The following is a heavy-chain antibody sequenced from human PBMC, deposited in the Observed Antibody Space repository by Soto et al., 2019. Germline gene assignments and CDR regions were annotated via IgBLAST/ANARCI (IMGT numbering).Heavy chain of an antibody. CDR3: ARGIMITFGGDIAPSYYFDY. V-gene: IGHV3-33*01. Sequence: QVQLVESGGGVVQPGGTLRLSCAASGFTFNSYGMQWVRQAPGKGLEWVAIIWYDGSNKYYADSVKGRFTISRDNSKNTLFLQMNSLRAEDTAVYYCARGIMITFGGDIAPSYYFDYWGQGTLVTVSS. CDR1: GFTFNSYG. D-gene: IGHD3-16*02. CDR2: IWYDGSNK. J-gene: IGHJ4*02.